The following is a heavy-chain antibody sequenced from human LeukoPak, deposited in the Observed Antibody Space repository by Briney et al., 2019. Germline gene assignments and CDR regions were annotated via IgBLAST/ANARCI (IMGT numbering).Heavy chain of an antibody. CDR3: LKDRGITMVRGVLDY. CDR1: GFTFSSYA. CDR2: ISSNGGST. D-gene: IGHD3-10*01. Sequence: GGSLRLSCSASGFTFSSYAMHWVRQAPGKGLEYVSAISSNGGSTYYADSVKGRFTIARDNSKNTLYLKMSSLRAEDTAVYYCLKDRGITMVRGVLDYWGQGTLVTVSS. V-gene: IGHV3-64D*06. J-gene: IGHJ4*02.